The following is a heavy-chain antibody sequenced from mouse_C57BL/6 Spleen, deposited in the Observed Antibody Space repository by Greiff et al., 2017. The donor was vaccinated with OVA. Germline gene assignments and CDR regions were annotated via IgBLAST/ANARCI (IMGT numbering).Heavy chain of an antibody. CDR1: GFSLTSYG. Sequence: QVQLKESGPGLVQPSQSLSITCTASGFSLTSYGVHWVRQSPGQGLEWLGVIWSGGSTDYNAAFISRLSISKDNSKSKVFYKMNSLQADDTAKYYCARDGYYGSMDYWGQGTSVTVSS. V-gene: IGHV2-2*01. CDR3: ARDGYYGSMDY. D-gene: IGHD2-3*01. CDR2: IWSGGST. J-gene: IGHJ4*01.